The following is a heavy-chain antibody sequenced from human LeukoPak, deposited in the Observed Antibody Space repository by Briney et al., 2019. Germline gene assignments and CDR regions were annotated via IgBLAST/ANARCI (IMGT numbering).Heavy chain of an antibody. CDR2: ISSSSSYT. CDR1: GFTFSDYY. V-gene: IGHV3-11*06. D-gene: IGHD2-15*01. Sequence: PGGSLRLSCAASGFTFSDYYMSWIRQAPGKGLEWVSYISSSSSYTNYTDSVKGRFTISGDNAKNSLYLQMNSLRAEDTAVYYCARDGAWDIVVPPYYYGMDVWGKGTTVTVSS. J-gene: IGHJ6*04. CDR3: ARDGAWDIVVPPYYYGMDV.